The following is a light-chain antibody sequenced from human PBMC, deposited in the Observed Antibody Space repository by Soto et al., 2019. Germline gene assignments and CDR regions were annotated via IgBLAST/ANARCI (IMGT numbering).Light chain of an antibody. V-gene: IGLV2-14*03. CDR1: SSDVGAYNY. CDR3: SSFTVMNTQV. J-gene: IGLJ2*01. Sequence: QSALTQPASVSEFPGQSVTISCIGTSSDVGAYNYVSWYQQHPGKAPKLIIFDVNHRPSAISNRFSGSKSGNTASLTVSGLQADDEADYYCSSFTVMNTQVFGGGTKLTVL. CDR2: DVN.